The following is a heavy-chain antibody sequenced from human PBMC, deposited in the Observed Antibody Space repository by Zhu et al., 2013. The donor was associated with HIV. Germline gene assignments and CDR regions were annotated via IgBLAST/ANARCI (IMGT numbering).Heavy chain of an antibody. V-gene: IGHV1-18*01. CDR2: ISAYNGNT. D-gene: IGHD6-19*01. Sequence: QVQLVQSGAEVKKPGASVKVSCKASGYTFTSYGISWVRQAPGQGLEWMGWISAYNGNTNYAQKLQGRVTMTTDTSTSTAYMELRSLRSDDTAVYYCARDGWDSSSSGGSSGWYDMIERSLNWFDPWGQGTLVTVSS. CDR1: GYTFTSYG. J-gene: IGHJ5*02. CDR3: ARDGWDSSSSGGSSGWYDMIERSLNWFDP.